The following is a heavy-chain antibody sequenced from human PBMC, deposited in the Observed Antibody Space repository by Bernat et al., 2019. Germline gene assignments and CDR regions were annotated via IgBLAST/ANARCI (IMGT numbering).Heavy chain of an antibody. J-gene: IGHJ4*02. CDR3: ARSAPGPTVAGTDYFDY. V-gene: IGHV3-13*01. Sequence: EVQLVESGGGLVQPGGSLRLSCAASGFTFSSYDMHWVRQATGKGLEWVSAIGTAGVTYYPGSVKGRFTISRENAKNSLYLQMNSLRAGDTAVYYCARSAPGPTVAGTDYFDYWGQGTLVTVSS. CDR2: IGTAGVT. D-gene: IGHD6-19*01. CDR1: GFTFSSYD.